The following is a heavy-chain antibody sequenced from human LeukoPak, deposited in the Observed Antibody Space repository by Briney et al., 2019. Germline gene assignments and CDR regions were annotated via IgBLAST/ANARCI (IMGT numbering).Heavy chain of an antibody. V-gene: IGHV3-21*03. CDR1: GFASNNYN. J-gene: IGHJ3*02. CDR3: ARRYCSTTNCYAFDI. Sequence: GGSLRLSCAASGFASNNYNMNWVRQAPGKGLESVSSITSSGTYIYYADSVKGRVNTSRARAQDTLYLQMNSLRPEDTPVDYCARRYCSTTNCYAFDIWGQGTMVTVSS. CDR2: ITSSGTYI. D-gene: IGHD2-2*01.